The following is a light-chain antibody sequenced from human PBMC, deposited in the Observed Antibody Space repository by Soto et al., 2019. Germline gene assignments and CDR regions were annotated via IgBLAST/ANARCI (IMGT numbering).Light chain of an antibody. CDR1: SSHVGGYKY. V-gene: IGLV2-14*01. Sequence: QSVLTQPASVSGSPGQSITISCTGTSSHVGGYKYVSWYQQHPGKAPKLMNYEVSNRPSGVSHRFSGSKSGNTASLTISGLQAEDEDDYYCSSYTSSTTVVFGGGTKLTVL. CDR3: SSYTSSTTVV. CDR2: EVS. J-gene: IGLJ2*01.